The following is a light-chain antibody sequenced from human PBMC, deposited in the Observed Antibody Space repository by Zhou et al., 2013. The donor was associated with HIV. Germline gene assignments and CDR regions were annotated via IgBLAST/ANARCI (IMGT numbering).Light chain of an antibody. CDR3: QHYSRFPYT. J-gene: IGKJ2*01. CDR1: QSISSY. CDR2: AAS. Sequence: DIQMTQSPSSLSASVGDRVTITCRASQSISSYLNWYQQKPGKAPKLLIYAASSLQSGVPSRFSGSGSGTEFILTINSLQPEDFATYYCQHYSRFPYTFGQGTKVDVK. V-gene: IGKV1-39*01.